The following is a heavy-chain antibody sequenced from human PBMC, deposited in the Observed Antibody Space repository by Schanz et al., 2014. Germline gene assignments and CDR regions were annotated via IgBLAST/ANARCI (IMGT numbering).Heavy chain of an antibody. D-gene: IGHD3-22*01. CDR2: ISGSGGST. V-gene: IGHV3-23*04. Sequence: EVQLVESGGGLVKPGGSLRLSCAASGFTFSDYYMSWIRQAPGKGLEWVSAISGSGGSTYYADSVKGRFTISRDNSKNILYLQMNSLRAEDTAVYYCAKDPSHGDYDYYFDYWGQGTLVTVSS. J-gene: IGHJ4*02. CDR3: AKDPSHGDYDYYFDY. CDR1: GFTFSDYY.